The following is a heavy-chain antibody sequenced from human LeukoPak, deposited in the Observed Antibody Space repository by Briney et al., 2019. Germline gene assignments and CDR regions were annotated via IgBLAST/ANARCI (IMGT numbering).Heavy chain of an antibody. J-gene: IGHJ6*03. D-gene: IGHD3-22*01. CDR2: IYTSGST. CDR3: ARVLSNTYYYDSSGYHYYYMDV. Sequence: PSETLSLTCAVYGGSFSGYYWSWIRQPAGKGLKWIGRIYTSGSTNYNPSLKSRVTISVDKSKNQFSLKLSSVTAADTAVYYCARVLSNTYYYDSSGYHYYYMDVWGKGTTVTVSS. CDR1: GGSFSGYY. V-gene: IGHV4-59*10.